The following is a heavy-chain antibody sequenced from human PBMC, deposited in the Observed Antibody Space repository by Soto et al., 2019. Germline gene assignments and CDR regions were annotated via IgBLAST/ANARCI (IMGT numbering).Heavy chain of an antibody. CDR2: IYPGDSDT. V-gene: IGHV5-51*01. CDR1: GYSFTSYW. CDR3: ARQQQLTTPYYYGVDV. Sequence: SLKISCKGSGYSFTSYWIGWVRQMPGRGLEWMGIIYPGDSDTRYSPSFQGQVTISADKSISTAYLQWSSLKASDTAMYYCARQQQLTTPYYYGVDVWGQGTTVTVSS. J-gene: IGHJ6*02. D-gene: IGHD6-13*01.